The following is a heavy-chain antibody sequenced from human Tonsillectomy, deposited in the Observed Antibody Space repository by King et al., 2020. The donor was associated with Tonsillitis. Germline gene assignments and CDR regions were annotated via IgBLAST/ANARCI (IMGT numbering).Heavy chain of an antibody. J-gene: IGHJ5*02. V-gene: IGHV1-2*02. CDR3: ARRVILPASSWFDP. D-gene: IGHD6-6*01. CDR1: GYTFTGYY. Sequence: QLVLSGAEVKTPGASVKVSCKASGYTFTGYYIHWVRQAPGQGLEWMGWINPDSGGTSIAQKFQGRVTMTRDTSINTVYMKLSRLTSDDTAIYYCARRVILPASSWFDPWGQGTLVTVSS. CDR2: INPDSGGT.